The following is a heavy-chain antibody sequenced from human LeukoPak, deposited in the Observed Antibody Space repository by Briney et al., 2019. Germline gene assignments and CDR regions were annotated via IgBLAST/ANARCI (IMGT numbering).Heavy chain of an antibody. J-gene: IGHJ5*02. D-gene: IGHD3-3*01. CDR3: ARGGTIFGVALPRVNWFDP. Sequence: SETLSLTCVVYGGSFSGHYWSWIRQPPGKGLEWIGEINHSGSTNSNPSLKSRVTISVDTSKNQFSLKLSSVTAADTAVYYCARGGTIFGVALPRVNWFDPWGQGTVVIVSS. V-gene: IGHV4-34*01. CDR1: GGSFSGHY. CDR2: INHSGST.